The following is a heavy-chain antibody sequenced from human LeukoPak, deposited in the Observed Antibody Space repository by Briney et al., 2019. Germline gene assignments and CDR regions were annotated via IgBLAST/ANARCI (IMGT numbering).Heavy chain of an antibody. Sequence: GTLGLSCAASGFTFSSYGMSWVRQAPGKGLEWVSAISGSGGSTYYADSVKGRFTISRDNSKNTLYLQMNNMRTEDTAVYYCAREALEWSPPDIWGQGTTVTVSS. V-gene: IGHV3-23*01. CDR2: ISGSGGST. J-gene: IGHJ3*02. CDR1: GFTFSSYG. CDR3: AREALEWSPPDI. D-gene: IGHD3-3*01.